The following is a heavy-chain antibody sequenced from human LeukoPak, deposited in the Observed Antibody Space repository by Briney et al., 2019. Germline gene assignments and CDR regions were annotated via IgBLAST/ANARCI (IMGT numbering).Heavy chain of an antibody. D-gene: IGHD1-14*01. CDR3: ANKRAGMTSVGQREY. Sequence: PSETLSLTCAVYGGSFSAYYWSWVRQPPGKGLEWIGEINHRGSTNYNPSLKSRVTISVDTSKNQFSLKLSSVTAADTAVYYCANKRAGMTSVGQREYWGQGTLVTVSS. CDR1: GGSFSAYY. CDR2: INHRGST. V-gene: IGHV4-34*01. J-gene: IGHJ4*02.